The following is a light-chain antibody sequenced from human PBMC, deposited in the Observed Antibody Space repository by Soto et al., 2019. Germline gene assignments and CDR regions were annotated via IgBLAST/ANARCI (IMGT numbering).Light chain of an antibody. Sequence: DIVMTQSPDSLAVSLGERATINCKSSQSVLSSSDSKNYLAWHQQKPGQPPKLLIYWASTRESGVPERFSGSGSGTDFDLPIRSLQAEDVAVYYCQQYYSNPITFGQGTRLEIK. J-gene: IGKJ5*01. V-gene: IGKV4-1*01. CDR1: QSVLSSSDSKNY. CDR3: QQYYSNPIT. CDR2: WAS.